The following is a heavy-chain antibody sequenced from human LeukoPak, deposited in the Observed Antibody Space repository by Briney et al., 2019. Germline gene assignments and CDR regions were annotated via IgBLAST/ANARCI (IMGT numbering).Heavy chain of an antibody. V-gene: IGHV3-66*02. CDR2: IYRSGST. Sequence: GGALRLSCAASGFTVSSDYMTWVRQAPGKGLAGVSIIYRSGSTYSADSVKGRFTISRDNSKNTLYLQMNSLKPEDTAVYYCARGISTSTCCHFDSWGQGTLVTVSS. CDR1: GFTVSSDY. D-gene: IGHD2-2*01. CDR3: ARGISTSTCCHFDS. J-gene: IGHJ4*02.